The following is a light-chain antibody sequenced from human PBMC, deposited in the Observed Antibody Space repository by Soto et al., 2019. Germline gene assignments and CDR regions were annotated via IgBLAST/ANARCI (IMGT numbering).Light chain of an antibody. J-gene: IGKJ3*01. CDR1: QNINSRY. Sequence: EIVLTQSPGTLSLSPGERATLSCRASQNINSRYLAWYQQKPGQAPRLLIYGTSSRATGIPDRFSGSGSGTEFKLTISRLEPEDFAVYYCQQFGSSPGFTFGPGTKVDIK. V-gene: IGKV3-20*01. CDR2: GTS. CDR3: QQFGSSPGFT.